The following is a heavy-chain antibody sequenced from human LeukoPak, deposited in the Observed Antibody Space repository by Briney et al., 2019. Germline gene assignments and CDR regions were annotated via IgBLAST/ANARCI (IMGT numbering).Heavy chain of an antibody. V-gene: IGHV3-30*18. CDR3: AKVGLRFLEWFGFDP. D-gene: IGHD3-3*01. Sequence: GRSPRLSCAASGFTFSSYGMHWVRQAPGKGLEWVAVISYDGSNKYYADSVKGRFTISRDNSKNTLYLQMNSLRAEDTAVYYCAKVGLRFLEWFGFDPWGQGTLSPSPQ. J-gene: IGHJ5*02. CDR2: ISYDGSNK. CDR1: GFTFSSYG.